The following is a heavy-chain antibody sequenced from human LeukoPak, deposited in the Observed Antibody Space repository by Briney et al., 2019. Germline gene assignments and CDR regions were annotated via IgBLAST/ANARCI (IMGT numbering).Heavy chain of an antibody. J-gene: IGHJ4*02. CDR2: IYYSGST. CDR1: GGSISSSSYY. Sequence: SETLSLTCTVSGGSISSSSYYWGWIRQPPGKGLEWIGHIYYSGSTSYNPSLKSRVTISVDTSKNQFSLKLSSVTAADTAVYYCARYSSSGLEYWGQGTLVTVSS. CDR3: ARYSSSGLEY. V-gene: IGHV4-61*05. D-gene: IGHD6-19*01.